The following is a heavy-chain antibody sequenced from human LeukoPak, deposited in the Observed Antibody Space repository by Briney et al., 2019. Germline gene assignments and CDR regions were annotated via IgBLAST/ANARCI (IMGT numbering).Heavy chain of an antibody. V-gene: IGHV3-30*04. CDR3: ARDYRPYYDSSGYYPY. J-gene: IGHJ4*02. Sequence: GGSLRLSSAASGFTFSSYAMHWVRQAPGKGLEWGAVISYDGSNKYYADSVKGRFTISRDNSKNTLYLQMNSLRAEDTAVYYCARDYRPYYDSSGYYPYWGQGTLVTVSS. D-gene: IGHD3-22*01. CDR2: ISYDGSNK. CDR1: GFTFSSYA.